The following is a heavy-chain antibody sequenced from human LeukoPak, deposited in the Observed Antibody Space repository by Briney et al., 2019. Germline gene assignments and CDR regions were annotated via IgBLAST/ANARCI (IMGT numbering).Heavy chain of an antibody. CDR3: ARAYDILTGSAFDI. V-gene: IGHV4-39*07. CDR2: IYYSGST. Sequence: SETLSLTCTVSGGSISSSSYYWGWIRQPPGKGLEWIGSIYYSGSTYYNPSLKSRVTISVDTSKNQFSLKLSSVTAADTAVYYCARAYDILTGSAFDIWGQGTMVTVSS. CDR1: GGSISSSSYY. D-gene: IGHD3-9*01. J-gene: IGHJ3*02.